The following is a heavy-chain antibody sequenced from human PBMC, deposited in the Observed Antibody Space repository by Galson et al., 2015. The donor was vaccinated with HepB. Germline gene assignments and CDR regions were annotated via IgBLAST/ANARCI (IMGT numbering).Heavy chain of an antibody. CDR1: GFTFSSYA. CDR2: VSDNGGWT. J-gene: IGHJ4*02. Sequence: SLRLSCAASGFTFSSYAMSWVRQAPGTGLEWVSAVSDNGGWTFNADSVKGRFTVSRDNSKDTLYLQMNSLGTEDTAVYYCAQLWPSGRSRAFAYWGQGTLVTVSS. V-gene: IGHV3-23*01. CDR3: AQLWPSGRSRAFAY. D-gene: IGHD1-26*01.